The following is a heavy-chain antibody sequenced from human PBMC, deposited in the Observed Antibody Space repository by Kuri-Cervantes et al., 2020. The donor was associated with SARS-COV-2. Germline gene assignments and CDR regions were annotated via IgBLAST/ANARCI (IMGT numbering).Heavy chain of an antibody. CDR1: GFTFSSYA. Sequence: GGSLRLSCAASGFTFSSYALHWVRQAQGKGLEWVAVISYDGSNKYYADSVKGRFTISRDNSKNTLYLQMNSLRAEDTAVYYCARELGSSGWNDAFDIWGQGTMVTVSS. CDR2: ISYDGSNK. V-gene: IGHV3-30-3*01. J-gene: IGHJ3*02. D-gene: IGHD6-19*01. CDR3: ARELGSSGWNDAFDI.